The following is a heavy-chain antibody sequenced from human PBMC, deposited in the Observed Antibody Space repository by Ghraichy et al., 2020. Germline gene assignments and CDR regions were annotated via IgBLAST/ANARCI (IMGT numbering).Heavy chain of an antibody. Sequence: GGSLRLSCAASGFTFSSYSMNWVRQAPGKGLEWVSYISSSSSTIYYADSVKGRFTISRDNAKNSLYLQMNSLRAEDTAVYYCARDQHLGDYTNPFDYWGQGTLVTVSS. CDR3: ARDQHLGDYTNPFDY. CDR2: ISSSSSTI. D-gene: IGHD4-17*01. J-gene: IGHJ4*02. V-gene: IGHV3-48*01. CDR1: GFTFSSYS.